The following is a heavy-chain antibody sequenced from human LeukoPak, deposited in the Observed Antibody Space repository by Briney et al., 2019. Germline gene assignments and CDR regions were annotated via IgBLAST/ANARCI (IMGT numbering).Heavy chain of an antibody. D-gene: IGHD3-10*01. CDR3: ARVRSYYGSVTGKSYYFDY. CDR2: IYYSGST. Sequence: SETLSLTCTVSGGSISSYYWSWIRQPPGKGLEWIGYIYYSGSTNYNSSPKSRVTISVDTSRNQFSLKLSSVTTADTAVYYCARVRSYYGSVTGKSYYFDYWGQGTLVTVSS. J-gene: IGHJ4*02. V-gene: IGHV4-59*01. CDR1: GGSISSYY.